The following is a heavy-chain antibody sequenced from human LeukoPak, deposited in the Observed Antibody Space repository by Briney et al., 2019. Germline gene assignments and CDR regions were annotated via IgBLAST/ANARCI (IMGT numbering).Heavy chain of an antibody. CDR1: GYSINNGYQ. CDR3: ARDPRWLTPDCTSTSCYENYFDP. V-gene: IGHV4-38-2*02. CDR2: IYHNGGA. Sequence: SETLSLACAVSGYSINNGYQWAWIRQSPGRGLEWIGSIYHNGGAHYNPSLRSRVVISVDTYNNQFSLRLSSVTVADTAVYYCARDPRWLTPDCTSTSCYENYFDPWGRGTLVTVSS. D-gene: IGHD2-2*01. J-gene: IGHJ5*02.